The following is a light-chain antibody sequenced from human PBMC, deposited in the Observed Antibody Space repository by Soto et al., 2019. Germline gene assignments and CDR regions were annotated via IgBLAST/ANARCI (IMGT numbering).Light chain of an antibody. Sequence: EVVLTQSPGTLSLSPGERAALSCRASQSLTYNYLAWFQQKPGQAPRLLIYGMSNMAPGIPDRFSGSGSGTDFTLTISRLEPEDFAVYYCQRYGSSPPWTFGQGTKVEIK. CDR3: QRYGSSPPWT. J-gene: IGKJ1*01. CDR2: GMS. V-gene: IGKV3-20*01. CDR1: QSLTYNY.